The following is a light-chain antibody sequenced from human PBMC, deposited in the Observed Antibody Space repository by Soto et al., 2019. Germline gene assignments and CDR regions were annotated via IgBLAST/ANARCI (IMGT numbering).Light chain of an antibody. V-gene: IGLV2-14*01. Sequence: QSALTQPASVSGSPGQSITISCTGTSSDVGAYNYVSWYQQHLGKAPKLMIYDVSNRPSGVSNRFSGSKSGNTASLTISGLQAEDEADYYCSSYTSSSTRVFGTGTKVTVL. CDR2: DVS. J-gene: IGLJ1*01. CDR3: SSYTSSSTRV. CDR1: SSDVGAYNY.